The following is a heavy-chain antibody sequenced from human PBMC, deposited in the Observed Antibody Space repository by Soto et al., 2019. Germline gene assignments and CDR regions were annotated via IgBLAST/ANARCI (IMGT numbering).Heavy chain of an antibody. CDR2: ISSDGSDK. J-gene: IGHJ6*02. Sequence: GGSLRLSCAASGFTFSSYGMRWVRQAPGKGLEWVAVISSDGSDKYYADSVKGRFTISRDNSKNTLYVQLNRMRAEDTALYYCARDRLYGAGLIDVWSQGTTVTVSS. V-gene: IGHV3-30-3*01. D-gene: IGHD3-10*01. CDR3: ARDRLYGAGLIDV. CDR1: GFTFSSYG.